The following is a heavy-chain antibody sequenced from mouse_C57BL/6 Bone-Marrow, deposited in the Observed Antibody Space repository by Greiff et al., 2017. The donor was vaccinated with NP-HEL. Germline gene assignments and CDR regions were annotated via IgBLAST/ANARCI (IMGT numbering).Heavy chain of an antibody. CDR1: GYTFTSYG. V-gene: IGHV1-81*01. J-gene: IGHJ2*01. Sequence: QVQLQQSGAELARPGASVKLSCKASGYTFTSYGISWVKQRTGQGLEWIGEIYPRSGNTYYNEKFKGKATLTADKSSSTAYMELRSLTSEDPAVYFCARGDYYGSSVYYFDYWGQGTTLTVSS. CDR2: IYPRSGNT. CDR3: ARGDYYGSSVYYFDY. D-gene: IGHD1-1*01.